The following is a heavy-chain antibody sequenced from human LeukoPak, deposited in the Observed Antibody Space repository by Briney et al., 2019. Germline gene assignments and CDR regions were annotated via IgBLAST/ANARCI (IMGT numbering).Heavy chain of an antibody. V-gene: IGHV3-74*01. Sequence: GGSLRLSCAASGFTFSSYWVHWVRQAPGKGLVWVSRINSDGSSTSYADSVKGRFTISRDNAKNTLYLQMNSLRAEDTAVYYCARDADDSRGIDYWGQGTLVTVSS. D-gene: IGHD3-22*01. CDR2: INSDGSST. CDR3: ARDADDSRGIDY. CDR1: GFTFSSYW. J-gene: IGHJ4*02.